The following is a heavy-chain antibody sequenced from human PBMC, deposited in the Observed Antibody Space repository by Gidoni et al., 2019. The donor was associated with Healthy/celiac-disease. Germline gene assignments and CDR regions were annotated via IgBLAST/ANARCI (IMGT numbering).Heavy chain of an antibody. J-gene: IGHJ4*02. V-gene: IGHV5-51*01. CDR2: IYPGDSDT. Sequence: EVQLVQSGAEVKKPGESLKISCQGSGYSFTSYWIGWVRQMPGKGLDWMGIIYPGDSDTRYRRSFQGQVTISADKSISTAYLQWSSLKASDTAMYYCARLGIAAAGAFDYWGQGTLVTVSS. D-gene: IGHD6-13*01. CDR1: GYSFTSYW. CDR3: ARLGIAAAGAFDY.